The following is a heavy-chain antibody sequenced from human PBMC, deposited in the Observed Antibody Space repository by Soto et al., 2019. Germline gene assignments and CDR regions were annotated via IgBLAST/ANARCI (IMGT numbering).Heavy chain of an antibody. J-gene: IGHJ1*01. CDR2: ISSSSSYI. D-gene: IGHD6-19*01. CDR1: GFTFSSYS. V-gene: IGHV3-21*01. CDR3: ARDERVAGTGSVFFQH. Sequence: GGSLRLSCAASGFTFSSYSMNWVRQAPGKGLEWVSSISSSSSYIYYADSVKGRFTISRDNAKNSLYLQMNSLRAEDTAVYYCARDERVAGTGSVFFQHWGQGTLVTVSS.